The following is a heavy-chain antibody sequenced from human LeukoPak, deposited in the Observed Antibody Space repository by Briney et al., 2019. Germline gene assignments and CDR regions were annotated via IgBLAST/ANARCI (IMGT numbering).Heavy chain of an antibody. CDR3: ARLPYSGYGGGRVY. Sequence: EGSLRLSCAASGFTFSSYEMYWVRQAPGKGLEWVSYISSSGSTIYYADSVKGRFTISRDNAKNSLYLQMNSLRAEDTAVYYCARLPYSGYGGGRVYWGQGTLVTVSS. CDR1: GFTFSSYE. CDR2: ISSSGSTI. J-gene: IGHJ4*02. V-gene: IGHV3-48*03. D-gene: IGHD5-12*01.